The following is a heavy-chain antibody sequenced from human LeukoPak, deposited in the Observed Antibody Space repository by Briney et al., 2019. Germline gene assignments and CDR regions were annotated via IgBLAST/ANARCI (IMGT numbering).Heavy chain of an antibody. Sequence: PSETLSLTCAVSGGSISSSNWWSWVRQPPGKGLEWIGEIYHSGSTNYNPSLKSRVIISVDKSKNQFSLKLGSVTAADTAVYYCASTSTSYFDYWGQGTLVTVSS. V-gene: IGHV4-4*02. CDR2: IYHSGST. J-gene: IGHJ4*02. CDR1: GGSISSSNW. CDR3: ASTSTSYFDY.